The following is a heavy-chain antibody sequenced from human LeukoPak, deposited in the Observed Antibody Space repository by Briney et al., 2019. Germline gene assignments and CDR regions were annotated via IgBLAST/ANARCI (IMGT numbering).Heavy chain of an antibody. D-gene: IGHD2-15*01. V-gene: IGHV4-59*01. Sequence: GSLRLSCVSSGFSFSNYAMSWIRQPPGKGLEWIGYIYYSGSTNYNPSLKSRVTISVDTSKNQFSLKLSSVTAADTAVYYCARADRKLKDFDYWGQGTLVTVSS. J-gene: IGHJ4*02. CDR3: ARADRKLKDFDY. CDR1: GFSFSNYA. CDR2: IYYSGST.